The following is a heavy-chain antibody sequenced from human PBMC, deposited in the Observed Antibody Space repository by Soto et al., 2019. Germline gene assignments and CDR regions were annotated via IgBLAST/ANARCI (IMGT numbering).Heavy chain of an antibody. Sequence: EVQLVDSGGGLVKPGGSLRLSCEASGFSVSKAWMNWVRQAPGKGLEWVGRIKTRDEGETTNYAAPAKGRFTISRDDSKNTLYLQMNSLKTEDTAVYYCTTGSVEGFWGQGTTVTVSS. V-gene: IGHV3-15*07. CDR3: TTGSVEGF. D-gene: IGHD2-15*01. CDR1: GFSVSKAW. J-gene: IGHJ6*02. CDR2: IKTRDEGETT.